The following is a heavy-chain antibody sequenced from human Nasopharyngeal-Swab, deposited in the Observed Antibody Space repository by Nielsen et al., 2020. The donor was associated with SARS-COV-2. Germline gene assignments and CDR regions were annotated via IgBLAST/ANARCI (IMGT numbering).Heavy chain of an antibody. D-gene: IGHD3-22*01. CDR3: ASSYYDSSGYCPDY. Sequence: GGSLRLSCAASGFTFSDYYMSWIRQAPGKGLEWVSYISSSGSTIYYADSVKGRFTISRDNAKNSLYLQMNSLRAEDTAVYYCASSYYDSSGYCPDYWGQGTLVTVSS. J-gene: IGHJ4*02. CDR1: GFTFSDYY. CDR2: ISSSGSTI. V-gene: IGHV3-11*01.